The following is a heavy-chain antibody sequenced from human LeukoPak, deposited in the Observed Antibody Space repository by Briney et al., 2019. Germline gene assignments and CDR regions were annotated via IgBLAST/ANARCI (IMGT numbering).Heavy chain of an antibody. CDR1: GFTFSTFA. D-gene: IGHD1-26*01. Sequence: GGSLRLSCAASGFTFSTFAMSWVRQAPGKGLEWVANIKQDGSEKYYVDSVKGRFTISRDNAKNSLYLQTNSLRAEDTAVYYCAKLIVGAIDYWGQGSLVTVSS. J-gene: IGHJ4*02. V-gene: IGHV3-7*03. CDR3: AKLIVGAIDY. CDR2: IKQDGSEK.